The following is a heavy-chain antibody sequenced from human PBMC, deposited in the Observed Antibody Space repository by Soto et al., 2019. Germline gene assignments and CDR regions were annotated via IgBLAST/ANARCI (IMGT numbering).Heavy chain of an antibody. CDR2: FNGDGSRP. CDR1: GFTFSSYW. CDR3: ARGPI. J-gene: IGHJ4*02. Sequence: EVQVVESGGGLVQPGGSLRLSCVVSGFTFSSYWMHWVRQAPGKGLVCVSWFNGDGSRPEYADSVKGRFTISRDNAKYMLYLQMNSLRAEDTAVYYCARGPIRGQGTLVTVSS. V-gene: IGHV3-74*01.